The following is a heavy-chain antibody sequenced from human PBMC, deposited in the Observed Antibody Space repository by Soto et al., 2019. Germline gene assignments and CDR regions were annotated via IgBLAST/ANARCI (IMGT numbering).Heavy chain of an antibody. CDR3: TGAAAEGWLDP. J-gene: IGHJ5*02. V-gene: IGHV3-33*01. CDR2: VWFDGRNK. D-gene: IGHD6-13*01. Sequence: QVQLVESGGGVVQPGRYLRISCAASGLNITTYGMHWVRQAPGKGLEWVAVVWFDGRNKYYADSVKGRFTISRDTSKNTVYLEMNSLRAEDTALYYCTGAAAEGWLDPWGQGTLVTVSS. CDR1: GLNITTYG.